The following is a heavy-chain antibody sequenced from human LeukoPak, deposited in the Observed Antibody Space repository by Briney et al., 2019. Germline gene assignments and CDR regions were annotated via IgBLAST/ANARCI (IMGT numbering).Heavy chain of an antibody. CDR1: GFTVSTYY. CDR2: IYSGGST. J-gene: IGHJ4*02. D-gene: IGHD2-2*01. CDR3: ARGLGYCTSTTCLLPFDY. V-gene: IGHV3-53*01. Sequence: GGSLRLSCAASGFTVSTYYMTWVRQAPGKGLECVSVIYSGGSTYYADSVKGRFTVSRDNSKNTLYLQMNSLRAEDTAMYYCARGLGYCTSTTCLLPFDYWGQGALVTVSS.